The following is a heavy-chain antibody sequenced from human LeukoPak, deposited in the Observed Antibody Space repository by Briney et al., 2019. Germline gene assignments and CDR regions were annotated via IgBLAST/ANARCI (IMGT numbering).Heavy chain of an antibody. CDR2: IYYSGST. CDR1: GGSISSYY. CDR3: ASLTMDAVSPFDY. Sequence: SETLSLTCTVSGGSISSYYWSWIRQPAGKGLEWIGSIYYSGSTYYNPSLKSRVTISVDTSKNQFSLKLSSVTAADTAVYCCASLTMDAVSPFDYWGQGTLVTVSS. D-gene: IGHD2-2*03. V-gene: IGHV4-4*07. J-gene: IGHJ4*02.